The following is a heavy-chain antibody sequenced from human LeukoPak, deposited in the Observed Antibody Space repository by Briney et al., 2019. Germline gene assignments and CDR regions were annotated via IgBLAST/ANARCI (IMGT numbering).Heavy chain of an antibody. CDR3: ARGGELLRPADY. CDR2: INQDGSEK. V-gene: IGHV3-7*01. D-gene: IGHD1-26*01. Sequence: GGSLRLSCAASGFTFSTYWMSWVRQAPGKGLEWVANINQDGSEKYYVDSVKGRFTISRDNAKSSLYLQMNNLRAEDTAVYYCARGGELLRPADYWGQGTLVTVSS. CDR1: GFTFSTYW. J-gene: IGHJ4*02.